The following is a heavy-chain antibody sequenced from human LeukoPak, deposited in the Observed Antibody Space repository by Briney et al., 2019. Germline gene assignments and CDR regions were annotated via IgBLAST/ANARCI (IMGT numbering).Heavy chain of an antibody. V-gene: IGHV1-2*02. Sequence: ASVKVSCKASGYTFTGYYMHWVRQAPGQGLEWMGWINPNSGGTNYAQKFQGRVTMTRDTSISTAYMELSGLRSDDTAVYYCARVGRARGGSPSRPGAFDIWGQGTMVTVSS. CDR3: ARVGRARGGSPSRPGAFDI. J-gene: IGHJ3*02. D-gene: IGHD2-15*01. CDR2: INPNSGGT. CDR1: GYTFTGYY.